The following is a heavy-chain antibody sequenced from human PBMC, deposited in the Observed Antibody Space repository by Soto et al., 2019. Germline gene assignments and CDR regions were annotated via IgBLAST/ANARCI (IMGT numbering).Heavy chain of an antibody. CDR3: AIGPRNGDYYYYGMDV. J-gene: IGHJ6*02. Sequence: ASVKVSCKASGYTFTSYYMHWVRQAPGQGLEWMGIINPSGGSTSYAQKFQGRVTMTRDTSTSTVYMELSSLRSEDTAVYYCAIGPRNGDYYYYGMDVWGQGTTVTVSS. CDR1: GYTFTSYY. CDR2: INPSGGST. D-gene: IGHD2-8*01. V-gene: IGHV1-46*01.